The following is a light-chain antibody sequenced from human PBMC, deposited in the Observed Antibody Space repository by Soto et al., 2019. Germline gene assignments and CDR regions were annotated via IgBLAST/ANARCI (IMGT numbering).Light chain of an antibody. CDR1: SSDVGGYNY. J-gene: IGLJ1*01. V-gene: IGLV2-14*01. CDR3: SSYTSSTFYV. CDR2: EVS. Sequence: LTQPASVSGSPGQSITISCTGTSSDVGGYNYVSWYQQHPGKAPKLMIYEVSNRPSGVSNRFSGSKSGNTASLTISGLQAEDEADYYCSSYTSSTFYVFGTGTKV.